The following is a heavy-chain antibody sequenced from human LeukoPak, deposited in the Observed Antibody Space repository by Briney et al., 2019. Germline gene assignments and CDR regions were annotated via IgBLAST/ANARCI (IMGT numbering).Heavy chain of an antibody. Sequence: SETLSLTCTVSGGSISGSSYYWGWIRQPPGKGLEWIGSIYYSGSTYYNPSLKSRVTISVDTSKNQFSLKLSSVTAADTAVYYCARGEGPPYYDFWSGYWDYFDYWGQGTLVTVSS. V-gene: IGHV4-39*01. J-gene: IGHJ4*02. CDR1: GGSISGSSYY. CDR2: IYYSGST. D-gene: IGHD3-3*01. CDR3: ARGEGPPYYDFWSGYWDYFDY.